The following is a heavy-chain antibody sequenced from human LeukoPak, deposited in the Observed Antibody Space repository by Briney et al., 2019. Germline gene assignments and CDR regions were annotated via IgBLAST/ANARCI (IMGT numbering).Heavy chain of an antibody. Sequence: GGSLRLSCAASGFTFSNYGINWVRQAPGKGLEWVSGISGSGGTTYYADSVKGRFTISRDNSKNSLSLQVSSLRAEDTAVYYCAKTNGYYSDWGQGTLVTVSS. CDR3: AKTNGYYSD. V-gene: IGHV3-23*01. J-gene: IGHJ4*02. CDR1: GFTFSNYG. CDR2: ISGSGGTT. D-gene: IGHD3-22*01.